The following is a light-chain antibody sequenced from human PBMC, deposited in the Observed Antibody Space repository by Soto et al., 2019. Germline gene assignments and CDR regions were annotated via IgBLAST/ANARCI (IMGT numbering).Light chain of an antibody. CDR2: EVV. CDR1: KNDIGGYDF. CDR3: TSYANSNTYV. Sequence: QSALTQPPSASGSPGQSVTISCTGTKNDIGGYDFVSWYQHHPGKAPRLIIYEVVQRPSGVPDRCSGSKSGNTASLTVSGLQAADEADYFSTSYANSNTYVFGKGTKVTVL. J-gene: IGLJ1*01. V-gene: IGLV2-8*01.